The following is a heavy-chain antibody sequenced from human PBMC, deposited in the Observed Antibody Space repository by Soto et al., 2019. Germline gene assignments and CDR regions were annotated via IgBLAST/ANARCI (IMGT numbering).Heavy chain of an antibody. V-gene: IGHV4-39*01. CDR1: GGSFGSSAYY. CDR2: INYSGST. Sequence: ETLSLTCGVSGGSFGSSAYYWGWIRQAPGKGLEWIGSINYSGSTYYNPSLKSRVTISVDTSRNQFSLKLSSVTAADTALYYCSRRAPEGFDPWGQGTLVTV. CDR3: SRRAPEGFDP. J-gene: IGHJ5*02.